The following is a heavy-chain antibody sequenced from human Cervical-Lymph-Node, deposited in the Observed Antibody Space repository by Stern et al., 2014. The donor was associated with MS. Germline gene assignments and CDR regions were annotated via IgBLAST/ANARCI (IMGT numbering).Heavy chain of an antibody. CDR3: ARDTADRGYCSSTSCQAFDY. CDR1: SSGDYY. J-gene: IGHJ4*02. V-gene: IGHV4-30-4*01. CDR2: ISYSGST. Sequence: SSGDYYWSWIRQPPGKGLECIGYISYSGSTYYNPSLNRRITISVDTSENQYSLKLSSVTAADTAVYYCARDTADRGYCSSTSCQAFDYWGQGTLVTVSS. D-gene: IGHD2-2*01.